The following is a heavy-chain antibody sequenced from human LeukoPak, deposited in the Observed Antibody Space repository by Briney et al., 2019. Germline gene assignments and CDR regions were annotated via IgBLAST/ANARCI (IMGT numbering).Heavy chain of an antibody. CDR3: ARDTVVGSTSTNYYYYYGMDV. Sequence: SQTLSLTCTVSGGSISSGGYYWSWICQHPGKGLERIGYIYYSGSTYYNPSLKSRVTISVDTSKNQFSLKLSSVTAADTAVYYCARDTVVGSTSTNYYYYYGMDVWGQGTTVTVSS. J-gene: IGHJ6*02. CDR2: IYYSGST. V-gene: IGHV4-31*03. D-gene: IGHD2-2*01. CDR1: GGSISSGGYY.